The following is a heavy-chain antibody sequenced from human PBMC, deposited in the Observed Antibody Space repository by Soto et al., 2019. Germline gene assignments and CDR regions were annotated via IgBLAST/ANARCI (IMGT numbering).Heavy chain of an antibody. CDR1: GDHVTAYW. CDR2: IYPGDSDT. V-gene: IGHV5-51*07. D-gene: IGHD4-4*01. CDR3: ARSDYSKRYYYYYYGTDG. Sequence: FLKISCKGAGDHVTAYWSVLVHKIPGKGVEWMGIIYPGDSDTRDRPSFQGQVTISADKSISTAYLQWSSLKASDTAMYYCARSDYSKRYYYYYYGTDGWGRRNTVTVSS. J-gene: IGHJ6*02.